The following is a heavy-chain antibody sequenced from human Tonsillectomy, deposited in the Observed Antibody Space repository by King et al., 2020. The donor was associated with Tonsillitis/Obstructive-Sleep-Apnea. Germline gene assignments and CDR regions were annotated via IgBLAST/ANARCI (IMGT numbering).Heavy chain of an antibody. CDR3: AREGIVVVPAAYIDY. D-gene: IGHD2-2*01. V-gene: IGHV7-4-1*02. CDR2: INTNTGNP. J-gene: IGHJ4*02. Sequence: VQLVESGSELREPGASVKVSCTASGYIFTSYAMNWMRQAPGQGLEWMGRINTNTGNPTYAQGFRGRFVFSLDTSVSTAYLQISSLKAEDTAVYYCAREGIVVVPAAYIDYWGQGSLVTVSS. CDR1: GYIFTSYA.